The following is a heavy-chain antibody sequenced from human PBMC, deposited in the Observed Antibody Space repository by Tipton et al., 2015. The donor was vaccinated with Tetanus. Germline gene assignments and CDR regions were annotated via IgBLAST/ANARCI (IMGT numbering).Heavy chain of an antibody. CDR2: IYASGTT. CDR3: ARYNSYFFAMDV. J-gene: IGHJ6*02. D-gene: IGHD5-24*01. CDR1: GGSITRGAYS. V-gene: IGHV4-30-2*01. Sequence: TLSLTCALSGGSITRGAYSWSWIRQPPGKGLEWIGYIYASGTTYSNPSLKSRVTISVGETKGQFSLTLTSVTAADTAVYYCARYNSYFFAMDVWGQGTTVTVSS.